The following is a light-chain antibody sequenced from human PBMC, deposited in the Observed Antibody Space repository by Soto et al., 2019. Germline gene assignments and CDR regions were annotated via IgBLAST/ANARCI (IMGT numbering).Light chain of an antibody. Sequence: EIVLTQSPGTLSLSPGERATLSCRASQSVSSGFLAWYQQKPGQAPRLLIYGASSRATGIPDRFSGSGSGTDFTLTISRLEPEDFAVYYCQQYNDWPYTFGQGTKLEIK. J-gene: IGKJ2*01. V-gene: IGKV3-20*01. CDR3: QQYNDWPYT. CDR1: QSVSSGF. CDR2: GAS.